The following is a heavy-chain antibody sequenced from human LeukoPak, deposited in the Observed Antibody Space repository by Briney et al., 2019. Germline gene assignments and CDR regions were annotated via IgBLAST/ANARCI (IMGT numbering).Heavy chain of an antibody. J-gene: IGHJ4*02. V-gene: IGHV3-7*01. CDR3: ARGATYYDFWSGSTFDY. CDR1: GFTFSIYW. CDR2: IKQDGSEK. D-gene: IGHD3-3*01. Sequence: PGGALRLSCAASGFTFSIYWMTWVRQAPGKGLEWVANIKQDGSEKYYVDSVKGRFTISRDNAKNSLYLQMNSLRAKDTAVYYCARGATYYDFWSGSTFDYWGQGTLVTVSS.